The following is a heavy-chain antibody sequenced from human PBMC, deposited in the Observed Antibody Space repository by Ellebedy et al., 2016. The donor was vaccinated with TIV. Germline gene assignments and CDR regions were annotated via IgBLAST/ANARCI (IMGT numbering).Heavy chain of an antibody. CDR3: AAYYGGRFDY. D-gene: IGHD4-23*01. J-gene: IGHJ4*02. CDR2: IYYIGIT. V-gene: IGHV4-59*01. CDR1: GGSISTFY. Sequence: MPSETLSLTCNVSGGSISTFYWSWIRQPPGKGLEFIGYIYYIGITNSNPPLESRVAISIDTSENQFSLRLSSVTAADTAVYYCAAYYGGRFDYWGQGTLVTVSS.